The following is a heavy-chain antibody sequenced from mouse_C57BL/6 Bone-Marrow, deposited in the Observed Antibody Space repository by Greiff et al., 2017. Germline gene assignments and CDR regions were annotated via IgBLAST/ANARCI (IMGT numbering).Heavy chain of an antibody. CDR2: INPRTGGT. CDR1: GYSFTGYY. CDR3: ARRRAITTVVATRYWYFDV. D-gene: IGHD1-1*01. Sequence: EVQLQQSGPELVKPGASVKISCKASGYSFTGYYMNWVKQSPEKSLEWIGEINPRTGGTTYNQKFKAKATLTVDKSSSTAYMQLKSLTSEDSAVYYCARRRAITTVVATRYWYFDVWGTGTTVTVSS. V-gene: IGHV1-42*01. J-gene: IGHJ1*03.